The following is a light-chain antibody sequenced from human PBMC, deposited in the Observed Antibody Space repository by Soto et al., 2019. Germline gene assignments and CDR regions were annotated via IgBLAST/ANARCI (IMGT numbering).Light chain of an antibody. CDR3: CSYAGSDVV. CDR1: SSDVGSYNL. CDR2: EGS. J-gene: IGLJ2*01. V-gene: IGLV2-23*01. Sequence: QAVVTQPASVSGSPGQSITISCTGTSSDVGSYNLVSWYQQHPGKAPKLMIYEGSKRPSGVSNRFSGSKSGNTASLTISGLQAEDEADYYCCSYAGSDVVFGGGTKVTVL.